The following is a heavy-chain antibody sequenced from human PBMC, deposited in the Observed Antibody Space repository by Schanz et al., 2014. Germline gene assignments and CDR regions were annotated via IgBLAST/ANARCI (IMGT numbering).Heavy chain of an antibody. CDR1: GFTFSTFA. CDR3: GRAGTGMAGWYFEL. J-gene: IGHJ2*01. Sequence: EVQLVESGGDLVQPGGSLRLSCSASGFTFSTFAMHWVRQAPGKGLEYISAISNNGDSTYYADSVKGRFTISRDNSKNTLFLQMSSLRVDDMAVYYCGRAGTGMAGWYFELWGRCTLVTVSS. CDR2: ISNNGDST. V-gene: IGHV3-64D*06. D-gene: IGHD5-18*01.